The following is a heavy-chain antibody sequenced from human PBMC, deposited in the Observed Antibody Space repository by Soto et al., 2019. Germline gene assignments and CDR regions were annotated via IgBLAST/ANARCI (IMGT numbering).Heavy chain of an antibody. V-gene: IGHV4-61*01. CDR1: GVSVTSGSHH. CDR3: GVYKAGSGGNGY. J-gene: IGHJ4*02. Sequence: QVQVQESGPGLVKPSETLSLTCAVSGVSVTSGSHHFLWIRQPPGKGLEWIGQTGSTNYNPSLKSRISISLDTSKNQFSLNLSSVTSADTAVYYCGVYKAGSGGNGYCDQGTLVTISS. CDR2: QTGST. D-gene: IGHD6-19*01.